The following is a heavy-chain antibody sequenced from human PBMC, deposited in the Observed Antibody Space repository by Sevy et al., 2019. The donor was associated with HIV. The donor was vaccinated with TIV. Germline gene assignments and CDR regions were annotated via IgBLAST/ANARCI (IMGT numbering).Heavy chain of an antibody. V-gene: IGHV3-48*02. Sequence: GGSLRLSCAASGFNFRNYSMTWVRQAPGKGLDWVSYISSGSGTIHYADSVKDLFTISRDNAKNSLFLQMNSLRDEDTAIYYCARPYCSGDDCYSELDYWGQGILVTVSS. J-gene: IGHJ4*02. CDR2: ISSGSGTI. D-gene: IGHD2-15*01. CDR3: ARPYCSGDDCYSELDY. CDR1: GFNFRNYS.